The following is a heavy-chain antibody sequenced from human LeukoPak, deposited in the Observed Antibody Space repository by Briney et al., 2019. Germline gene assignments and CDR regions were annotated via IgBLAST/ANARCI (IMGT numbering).Heavy chain of an antibody. Sequence: PGGSLRLSCAVAGFNFGRSTTTWVRQAPGKGPEWVAKMHEDGSDIHYVDSVKGRFTISRDNAKNSLFLQMNSLRAEDTAVYYCATGGALRCHFPYWGQGTLVTVSS. CDR3: ATGGALRCHFPY. J-gene: IGHJ4*02. D-gene: IGHD2-8*02. CDR1: GFNFGRST. V-gene: IGHV3-7*01. CDR2: MHEDGSDI.